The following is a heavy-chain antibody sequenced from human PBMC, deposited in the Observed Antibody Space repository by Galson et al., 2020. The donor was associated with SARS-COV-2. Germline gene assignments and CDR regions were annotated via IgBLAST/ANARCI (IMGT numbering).Heavy chain of an antibody. CDR2: ISWNSGSI. D-gene: IGHD5-12*01. CDR3: AKGGDGYNYGDY. CDR1: GFTFDDYA. Sequence: SLKISCAASGFTFDDYAMHWVRQAPGKGLEWVSGISWNSGSIGYADSVKGRFTISRDNAKNSLYLQMNSLRAEDTALYYCAKGGDGYNYGDYWGQGTLVTVSS. V-gene: IGHV3-9*01. J-gene: IGHJ4*02.